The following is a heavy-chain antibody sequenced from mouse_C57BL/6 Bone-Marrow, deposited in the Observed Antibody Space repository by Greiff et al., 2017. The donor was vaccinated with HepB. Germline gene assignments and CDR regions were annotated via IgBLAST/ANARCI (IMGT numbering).Heavy chain of an antibody. J-gene: IGHJ2*01. V-gene: IGHV14-4*01. CDR3: TTDGYYADY. Sequence: EVQLKESGAELVRPGASVKLSCTASGFNIKDDYMHWVKQRPEQGLEWIGWIDPENGDTEYASKFQGKATITADTSSNTADLQLSSLTSEDTAVYYCTTDGYYADYWGQGTTLTVSS. CDR2: IDPENGDT. D-gene: IGHD2-3*01. CDR1: GFNIKDDY.